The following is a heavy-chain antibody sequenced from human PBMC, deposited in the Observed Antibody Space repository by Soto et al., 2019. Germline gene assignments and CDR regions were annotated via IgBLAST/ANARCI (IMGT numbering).Heavy chain of an antibody. CDR1: GFTFSSHA. CDR3: ARGTAGGAGAWYFDN. V-gene: IGHV3-30-3*01. D-gene: IGHD3-10*01. J-gene: IGHJ4*02. CDR2: ISSEGSNK. Sequence: QVQLVESGGGVVQPGRSLRLSCAASGFTFSSHALHWVRQAPGKGLEWVAVISSEGSNKYYADSVKGRFTISRDNSKNILYLRMNSLRTDDRAVYYCARGTAGGAGAWYFDNWGQGTLVTVSS.